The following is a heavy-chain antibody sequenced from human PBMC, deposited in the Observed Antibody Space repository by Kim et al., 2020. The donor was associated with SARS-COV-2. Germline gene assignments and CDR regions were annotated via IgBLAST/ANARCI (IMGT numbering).Heavy chain of an antibody. CDR2: GGT. CDR3: ARSSLLDFDY. Sequence: GGTNNAKRFQGRVTMTRDTSISTVYLEMTRLRSDDTAVYYCARSSLLDFDYWGQGTLVTVSS. J-gene: IGHJ4*02. D-gene: IGHD2-15*01. V-gene: IGHV1-2*02.